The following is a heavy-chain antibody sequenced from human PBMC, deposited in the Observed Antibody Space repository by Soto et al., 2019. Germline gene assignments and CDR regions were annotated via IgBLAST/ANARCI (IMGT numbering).Heavy chain of an antibody. V-gene: IGHV1-69*02. Sequence: QVQLVQSGAEVTKPGSSVNVSCKASGGTFSSYTISWVRQAPGQGLEWMGRIIPILGIANYAQEFQGRVTITGDKSTSTADMELSSLRSEDTAVYYCAGGVGYYDYWGQGTPVTVSS. CDR1: GGTFSSYT. CDR3: AGGVGYYDY. J-gene: IGHJ4*02. CDR2: IIPILGIA.